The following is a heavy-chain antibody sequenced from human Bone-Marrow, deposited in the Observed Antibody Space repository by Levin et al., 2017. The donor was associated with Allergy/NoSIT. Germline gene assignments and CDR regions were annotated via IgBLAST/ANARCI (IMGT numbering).Heavy chain of an antibody. Sequence: EASVKVSCKASGGTFSSYAISWVRQAPGQGLEWMGGIIPIFGTANYAQKFQGRVTITADESTSTAYMELSSLRSEDTAVYYCASSVADYGGNVHDYWGQGTLVTVSS. V-gene: IGHV1-69*13. CDR3: ASSVADYGGNVHDY. J-gene: IGHJ4*02. CDR2: IIPIFGTA. D-gene: IGHD4-23*01. CDR1: GGTFSSYA.